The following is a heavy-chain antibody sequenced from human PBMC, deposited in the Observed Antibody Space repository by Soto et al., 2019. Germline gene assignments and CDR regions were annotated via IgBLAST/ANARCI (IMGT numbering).Heavy chain of an antibody. CDR2: IYYSGST. CDR3: AREAIFGNWFDP. J-gene: IGHJ5*02. CDR1: GGSVSSGSYY. V-gene: IGHV4-61*01. Sequence: QVQLQESGPGLVKPSETLSLTSTVSGGSVSSGSYYWSWIRQPPGKGLVWIGYIYYSGSTNYNPSRKSRVTISVDTSKNQFALKLSFVTAADTAVYYCAREAIFGNWFDPWGQGTLVTVSS. D-gene: IGHD3-3*01.